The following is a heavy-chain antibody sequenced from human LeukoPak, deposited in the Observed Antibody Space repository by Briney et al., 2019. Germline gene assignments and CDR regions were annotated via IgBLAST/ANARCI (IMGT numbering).Heavy chain of an antibody. D-gene: IGHD3-22*01. CDR1: GYTFTSYA. J-gene: IGHJ3*02. V-gene: IGHV7-4-1*02. CDR3: ATHYDSSGYYYVEAFDI. Sequence: GASVKVSCKASGYTFTSYAMNWVRQAPGQGLEWMGWINTNTGNPTYAQGFTGRFVFSLDTSVSTAYLQISSLKAEDTAVYYCATHYDSSGYYYVEAFDIWGQGTMVTVSS. CDR2: INTNTGNP.